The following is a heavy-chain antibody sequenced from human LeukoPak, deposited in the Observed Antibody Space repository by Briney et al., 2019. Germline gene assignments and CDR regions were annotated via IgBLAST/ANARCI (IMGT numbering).Heavy chain of an antibody. CDR1: GYTFTNYW. CDR3: ARSGQLLWVGDARRPYYYAIDV. CDR2: MCPGDFDT. Sequence: EALKISCKGSGYTFTNYWIGWVRQMPGKGLEWMGIMCPGDFDTRYGPSFQGQVTISADKSISTAYLQWSSLGASDTAIYYCARSGQLLWVGDARRPYYYAIDVWGQGTTVTVSS. V-gene: IGHV5-51*01. D-gene: IGHD3-10*01. J-gene: IGHJ6*02.